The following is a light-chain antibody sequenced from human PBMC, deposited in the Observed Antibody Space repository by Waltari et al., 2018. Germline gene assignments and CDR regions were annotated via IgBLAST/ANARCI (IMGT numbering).Light chain of an antibody. Sequence: INCKSSQSVLYSSNNKNYLAWYQQKPGQPPNLLIYWASTRESGVPDRFSGSGSGSDFTLTISSLQAEDVAVYYCQQFYSTPRTFGQGTKLEI. CDR3: QQFYSTPRT. V-gene: IGKV4-1*01. CDR1: QSVLYSSNNKNY. CDR2: WAS. J-gene: IGKJ2*02.